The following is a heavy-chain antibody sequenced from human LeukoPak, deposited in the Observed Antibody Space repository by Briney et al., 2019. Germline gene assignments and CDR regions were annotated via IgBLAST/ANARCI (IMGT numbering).Heavy chain of an antibody. D-gene: IGHD1-26*01. Sequence: GGSLRLSCAASGFTFSSYAMSWLRQAPEKGLEWVSAISGSGGSTYYADSVKGRFTISRDNSKNTLYLQMNSLRAEDTAIYYCAKEYTGTFSPFPSYFDNWGQGTLVTVSS. V-gene: IGHV3-23*01. CDR2: ISGSGGST. CDR3: AKEYTGTFSPFPSYFDN. CDR1: GFTFSSYA. J-gene: IGHJ4*02.